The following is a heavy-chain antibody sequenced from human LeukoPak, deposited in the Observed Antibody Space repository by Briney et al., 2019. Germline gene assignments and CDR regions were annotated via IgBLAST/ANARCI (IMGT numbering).Heavy chain of an antibody. CDR1: GGGFTSSA. Sequence: ASVKLSRKGAGGGFTSSAIRWGREAHGQGLGWGGGIIPIFGTANYAQKFHGRVTITAHESTSTAYMELSSLSSEDTAVYYCATRLKYCSSTSCSDGAWGQGTLVTVSS. J-gene: IGHJ5*02. CDR2: IIPIFGTA. D-gene: IGHD2-2*01. V-gene: IGHV1-69*01. CDR3: ATRLKYCSSTSCSDGA.